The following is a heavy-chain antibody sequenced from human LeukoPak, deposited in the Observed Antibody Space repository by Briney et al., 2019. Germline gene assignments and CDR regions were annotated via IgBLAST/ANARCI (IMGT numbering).Heavy chain of an antibody. J-gene: IGHJ6*02. D-gene: IGHD6-19*01. CDR3: GRPTKYWLVRGNGVDV. CDR1: GFSFSSYA. CDR2: IDADDGDT. V-gene: IGHV3-23*01. Sequence: GASLRLSCASPGFSFSSYAMTWVRQAPGKGLEWVSSIDADDGDTYHSDSVKGRFTISRDNSMNTLYLQMNSLRTDDTAVYYCGRPTKYWLVRGNGVDVWGQGTTVTVSS.